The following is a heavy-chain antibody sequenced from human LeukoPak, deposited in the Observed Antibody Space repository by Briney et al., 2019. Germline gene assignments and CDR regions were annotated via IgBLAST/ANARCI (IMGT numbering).Heavy chain of an antibody. Sequence: ASVKVSCKASGGTFTGYYMHWVRQAPGQGLEWMGWINPNSGGTNYAQKFQGRVTMTRDTSISTAYMELSRLRSDDTAVYYCALGYCSGGSCYNRYYYYYMDVWGKGTTVTVSS. V-gene: IGHV1-2*02. CDR2: INPNSGGT. D-gene: IGHD2-15*01. J-gene: IGHJ6*03. CDR3: ALGYCSGGSCYNRYYYYYMDV. CDR1: GGTFTGYY.